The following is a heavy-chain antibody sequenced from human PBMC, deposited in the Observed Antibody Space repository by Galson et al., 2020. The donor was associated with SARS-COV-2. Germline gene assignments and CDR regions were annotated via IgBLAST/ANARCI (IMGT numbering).Heavy chain of an antibody. CDR1: GYTLTELS. Sequence: ASVKVSCKVSGYTLTELSMHWVRQAPGKGLEWMGGFDPEDGETIYAQKFQGRVTMTEDTSTDTAYMELSSLRSEDTAVYYCATGSAAAGKVLGWFDPWGQGTLVNVSS. CDR2: FDPEDGET. V-gene: IGHV1-24*01. J-gene: IGHJ5*02. CDR3: ATGSAAAGKVLGWFDP. D-gene: IGHD6-13*01.